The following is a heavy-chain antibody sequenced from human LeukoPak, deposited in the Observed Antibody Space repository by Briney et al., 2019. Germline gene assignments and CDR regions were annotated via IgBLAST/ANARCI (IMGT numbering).Heavy chain of an antibody. CDR1: GFTFSSYG. V-gene: IGHV3-30*18. CDR3: AKGLRYSDN. Sequence: GGSLRLSCASSGFTFSSYGMHWVRQAPGKGLEWVAVVSYDGSNKYYADSVKGRFTISRDNSENTLYLQMNSLRADDTAVYYCAKGLRYSDNWGQGTLVTVSS. J-gene: IGHJ4*02. D-gene: IGHD3-9*01. CDR2: VSYDGSNK.